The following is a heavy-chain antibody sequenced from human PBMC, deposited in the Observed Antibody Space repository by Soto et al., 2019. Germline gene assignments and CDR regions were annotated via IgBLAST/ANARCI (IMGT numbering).Heavy chain of an antibody. CDR3: AREGKYYDSSGYYYSPFDY. Sequence: ASETLSLTCTVSGGSISSYYWSWIRQPPGKGLEWIGYIYYSGSTNYNPSLKSRVTISVDTSKNQFSLKLSSVTAADTAVYYCAREGKYYDSSGYYYSPFDYWGQGTLVTVSS. CDR2: IYYSGST. J-gene: IGHJ4*02. CDR1: GGSISSYY. D-gene: IGHD3-22*01. V-gene: IGHV4-59*01.